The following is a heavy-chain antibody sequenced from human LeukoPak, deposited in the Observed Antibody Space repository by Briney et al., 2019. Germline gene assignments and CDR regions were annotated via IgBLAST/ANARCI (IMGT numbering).Heavy chain of an antibody. J-gene: IGHJ4*02. V-gene: IGHV3-13*04. D-gene: IGHD3-22*01. Sequence: GGSLRLSCAASGFTLSSYDIHWVRQATGKGLEWVSAIGAAGATYYPGSVKGRFTISREDAKNSFFLQMNSLRAGDTAVYYCARGRRSSGSHFDYWGQGTLVTVSS. CDR2: IGAAGAT. CDR3: ARGRRSSGSHFDY. CDR1: GFTLSSYD.